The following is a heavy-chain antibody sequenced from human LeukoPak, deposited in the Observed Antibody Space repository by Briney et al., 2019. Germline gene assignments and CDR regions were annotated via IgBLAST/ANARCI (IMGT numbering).Heavy chain of an antibody. J-gene: IGHJ4*02. Sequence: SETLSLTCTVSGGSVSSGNYYWTWIRQPAGKGLEWIGRIYTSGSTNYNPSLKSRVTISIDASKNQFSLKLSSVTAADTAVYYCARDVDTAMDYWGQGTLVTVSS. V-gene: IGHV4-61*02. CDR3: ARDVDTAMDY. CDR1: GGSVSSGNYY. CDR2: IYTSGST. D-gene: IGHD5-18*01.